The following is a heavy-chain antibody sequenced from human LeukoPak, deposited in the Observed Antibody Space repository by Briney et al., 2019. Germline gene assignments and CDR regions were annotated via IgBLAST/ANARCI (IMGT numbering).Heavy chain of an antibody. V-gene: IGHV4-34*01. Sequence: SETLSLTCAVYGGSFSGYYWSWMRQPPGKGLEWIGEINHSGSTNYNLSLKSRVTISVDTSKNQFSLKLSSVTAADTAVYYCARGAVVVVAAIISSNWFDPWGQGTLVTVSS. CDR3: ARGAVVVVAAIISSNWFDP. CDR1: GGSFSGYY. CDR2: INHSGST. D-gene: IGHD2-15*01. J-gene: IGHJ5*02.